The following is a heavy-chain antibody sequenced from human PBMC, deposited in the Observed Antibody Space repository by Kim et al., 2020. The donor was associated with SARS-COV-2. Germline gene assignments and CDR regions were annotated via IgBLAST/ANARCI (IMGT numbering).Heavy chain of an antibody. D-gene: IGHD2-2*01. CDR2: IIYDGSEK. J-gene: IGHJ4*02. CDR3: AILSSTSTSDY. CDR1: GFIFNTYG. V-gene: IGHV3-30*03. Sequence: GGSLRLSCAASGFIFNTYGMHWVRQAPGKGLEWVAHIIYDGSEKYYAESVKGRFTTSRDKPKNTLFLQMNSLGSEDPAIYYCAILSSTSTSDYWGQGTLVTVSS.